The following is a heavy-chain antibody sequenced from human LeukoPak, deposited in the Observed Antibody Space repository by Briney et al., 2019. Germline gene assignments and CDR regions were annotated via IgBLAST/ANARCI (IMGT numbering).Heavy chain of an antibody. CDR2: IYTSGST. CDR3: ARGYSSSSAGGDWFDP. J-gene: IGHJ5*02. V-gene: IGHV4-4*07. CDR1: GGSISSYY. Sequence: SETLSLTCTVSGGSISSYYWSWIRQPAGKGLEWIGCIYTSGSTNYNPSLKSRVTMSVDTSKNQFSLKLSSVTAADTAVYYCARGYSSSSAGGDWFDPCGQGTLVTVSS. D-gene: IGHD6-6*01.